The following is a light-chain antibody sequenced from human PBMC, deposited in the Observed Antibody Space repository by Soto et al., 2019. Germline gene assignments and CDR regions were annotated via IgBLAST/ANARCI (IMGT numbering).Light chain of an antibody. CDR3: CSYAGTYTFVV. V-gene: IGLV2-11*01. CDR2: DVS. Sequence: QSVLTQPRSVSGSPGQSVTISCTGTSSDVGGYKYVSWYQQHPGKTPKLMIYDVSKRPSGVPDRFSGSKSGNTASLTISGLQAEDEADYYCCSYAGTYTFVVFGGGTKLTVL. J-gene: IGLJ2*01. CDR1: SSDVGGYKY.